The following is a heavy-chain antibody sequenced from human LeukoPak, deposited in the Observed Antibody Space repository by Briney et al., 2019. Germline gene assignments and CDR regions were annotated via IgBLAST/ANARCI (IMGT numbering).Heavy chain of an antibody. J-gene: IGHJ4*02. Sequence: GGSLRLSCAASGFTFSDSYMNWIRQAPGKGLEWLSYISSSGGTIYYADSVKGRFAISRDNARNSLYLHLNSLRAEDTAVYYCARDGFLGPVTAYLDYWGQGTPVTVSS. D-gene: IGHD2-21*02. V-gene: IGHV3-11*04. CDR1: GFTFSDSY. CDR2: ISSSGGTI. CDR3: ARDGFLGPVTAYLDY.